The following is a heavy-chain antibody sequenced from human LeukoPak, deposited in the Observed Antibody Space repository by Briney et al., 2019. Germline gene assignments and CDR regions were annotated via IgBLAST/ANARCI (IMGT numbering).Heavy chain of an antibody. D-gene: IGHD2-15*01. CDR3: ARLLTGPLGYCSGGSCPYDAFDI. Sequence: PSETLSLTCAVYGGSFSGYYWSWIRQPPGKGLEWIGEINHSGSTNYNPSLKSRVTISVDTSKNQFSLKLSSVTAADTAVYYCARLLTGPLGYCSGGSCPYDAFDIWGQGTMVTVSS. J-gene: IGHJ3*02. V-gene: IGHV4-34*01. CDR2: INHSGST. CDR1: GGSFSGYY.